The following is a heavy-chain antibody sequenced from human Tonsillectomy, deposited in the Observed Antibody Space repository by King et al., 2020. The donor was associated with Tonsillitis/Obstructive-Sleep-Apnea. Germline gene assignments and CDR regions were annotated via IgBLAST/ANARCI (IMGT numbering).Heavy chain of an antibody. D-gene: IGHD1-26*01. J-gene: IGHJ2*01. Sequence: TLKESGPTLVKPTQTLTLTCTFSGFSLSTSGAGVGWIRQPPGKALEWLALIYCDDDKRYSASLKSRLTITKDTPKNQVVLTMTNMDPVDTATYYCAHRKQVGEGWYYDLWGRGTLVTVSS. V-gene: IGHV2-5*02. CDR1: GFSLSTSGAG. CDR2: IYCDDDK. CDR3: AHRKQVGEGWYYDL.